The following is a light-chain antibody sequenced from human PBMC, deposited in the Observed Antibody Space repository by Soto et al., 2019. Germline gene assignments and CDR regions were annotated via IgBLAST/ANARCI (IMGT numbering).Light chain of an antibody. V-gene: IGKV3-11*01. CDR1: QSVSSY. Sequence: EIVLTQSPATLSLSPGERATLSCRASQSVSSYLAWYQQKPGQAPRLLIYDASNRATGIPARFSGSGSGTDFTLTISRLVPEDFEVYYCQQRSNWLALTFGGGTKVEIK. CDR3: QQRSNWLALT. CDR2: DAS. J-gene: IGKJ4*01.